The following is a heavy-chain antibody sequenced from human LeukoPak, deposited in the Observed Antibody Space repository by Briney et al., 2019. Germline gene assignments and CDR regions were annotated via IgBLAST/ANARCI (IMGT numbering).Heavy chain of an antibody. V-gene: IGHV1-2*02. J-gene: IGHJ4*02. CDR1: GYTFTGYY. D-gene: IGHD3-10*01. CDR3: AREGLLLWFGGSHGYYFDY. Sequence: ASVKVSCKASGYTFTGYYMHWVRQAPGQGLEWMGWINPNSGGTNYAQKFQGRVTMTRDTSISTAYMELSRLRSDDTAVYYCAREGLLLWFGGSHGYYFDYWGQGTLVTVSS. CDR2: INPNSGGT.